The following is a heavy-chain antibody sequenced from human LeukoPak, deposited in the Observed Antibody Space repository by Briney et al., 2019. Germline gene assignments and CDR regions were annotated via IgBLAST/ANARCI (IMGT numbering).Heavy chain of an antibody. CDR1: GDSVTTYY. Sequence: SETLPLTCTVSGDSVTTYYWSWIRQPPGKGLEWLGYVYYSGSATYNPSLKSRVTISVDTSKNQFSLRLSSVTAADTAVYYCAREGGANYYDSIVYFDYWGQGTLVTVSS. J-gene: IGHJ4*02. D-gene: IGHD3-22*01. V-gene: IGHV4-59*02. CDR3: AREGGANYYDSIVYFDY. CDR2: VYYSGSA.